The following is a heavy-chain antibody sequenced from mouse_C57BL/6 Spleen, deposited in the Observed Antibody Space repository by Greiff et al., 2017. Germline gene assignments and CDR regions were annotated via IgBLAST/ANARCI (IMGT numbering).Heavy chain of an antibody. CDR3: ANYDYDEEAMDY. D-gene: IGHD2-4*01. CDR2: IYPGDGDT. Sequence: VQGVESGAELVKPGASVKISCKASGYAFSSYWMNWVKQRPGKGLEWIGQIYPGDGDTNYNGKFKGKATLTADKSSSTAYMQLSSLTSEDSAVYFCANYDYDEEAMDYWGQGTSVTVSS. CDR1: GYAFSSYW. V-gene: IGHV1-80*01. J-gene: IGHJ4*01.